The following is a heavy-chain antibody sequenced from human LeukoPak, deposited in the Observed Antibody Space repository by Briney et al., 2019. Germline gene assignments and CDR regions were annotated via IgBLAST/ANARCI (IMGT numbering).Heavy chain of an antibody. CDR3: MRNNYGVNWFDP. CDR2: INPNSGDT. J-gene: IGHJ5*02. D-gene: IGHD5-24*01. V-gene: IGHV1-2*02. CDR1: GSTFTAYY. Sequence: GASVKVSSKVSGSTFTAYYVHWVRQAPGQGLEWMGWINPNSGDTGYAQTFQGRVTMTRDTSINTAYMELSRLTSDDTAVYYCMRNNYGVNWFDPWGQGTLVTVSS.